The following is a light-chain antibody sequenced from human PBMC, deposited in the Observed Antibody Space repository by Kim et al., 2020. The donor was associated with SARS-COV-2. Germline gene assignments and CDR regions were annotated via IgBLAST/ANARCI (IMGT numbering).Light chain of an antibody. CDR2: DAS. Sequence: DIQMTQSPSSLSASVGDRVTITCQASQDITNYLNWYQQKPGKAPKLLIYDASNLETGVPSRFSGSGSGTDFTFTINSLQPEDIATYYCQQYANFPYTFGQGTKLEIK. V-gene: IGKV1-33*01. CDR1: QDITNY. CDR3: QQYANFPYT. J-gene: IGKJ2*01.